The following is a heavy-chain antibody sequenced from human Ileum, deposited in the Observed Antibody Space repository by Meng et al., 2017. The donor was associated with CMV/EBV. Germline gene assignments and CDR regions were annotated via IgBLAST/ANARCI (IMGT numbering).Heavy chain of an antibody. V-gene: IGHV3-30*02. J-gene: IGHJ4*02. Sequence: LKLGVSGGGLIQPGGSLRLSCAASGFTVSTNFMSWVRQAPGKGLEWVAFIRYDGTVQNYADSVKGRFTISRDNSWNMLSLEMNSLRPEDTAVYYCAKVGFGWYSIDYWGQGTLVTVSS. CDR3: AKVGFGWYSIDY. CDR2: IRYDGTVQ. CDR1: GFTVSTNF. D-gene: IGHD6-19*01.